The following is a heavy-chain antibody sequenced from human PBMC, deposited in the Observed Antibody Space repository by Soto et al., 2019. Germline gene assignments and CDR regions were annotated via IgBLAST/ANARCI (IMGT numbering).Heavy chain of an antibody. Sequence: SETLSLTCTVSGGSISSYYWSWIRQPPGEGLENFWYIFYSGSINYNPSLKSRVTISVDTSKNQFSLKLSSVTAADTAVYYCSRRPNDYIWGSYRAEDDAFDIWGQGTMVTVSS. J-gene: IGHJ3*02. D-gene: IGHD3-16*02. CDR3: SRRPNDYIWGSYRAEDDAFDI. V-gene: IGHV4-59*08. CDR1: GGSISSYY. CDR2: IFYSGSI.